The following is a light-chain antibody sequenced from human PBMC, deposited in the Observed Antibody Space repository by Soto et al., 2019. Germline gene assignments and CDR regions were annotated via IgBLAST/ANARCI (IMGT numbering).Light chain of an antibody. CDR3: QQRSNWAIT. Sequence: EIVLTQSPATLSLSPGERATLSCRASQSISSSLAWYQQKPGQAPRLLIYDASNRATGIPARFSGSGSGTDFILTISSLEPEDFAVYYCQQRSNWAITFGQGTRLEIK. J-gene: IGKJ5*01. CDR2: DAS. CDR1: QSISSS. V-gene: IGKV3-11*01.